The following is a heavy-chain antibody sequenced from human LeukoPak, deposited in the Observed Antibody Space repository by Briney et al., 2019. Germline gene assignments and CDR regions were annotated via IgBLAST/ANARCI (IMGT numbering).Heavy chain of an antibody. CDR1: GFTFSSYG. CDR2: IWYDGSNK. CDR3: ARCNSAGRGYFDY. V-gene: IGHV3-33*08. J-gene: IGHJ4*02. Sequence: GGSLRLSCAASGFTFSSYGMHWVRQAPGKGLEWVAVIWYDGSNKYYADSVKGRFTISRDNSKNTLYLQMNSLRAEDTAAYYCARCNSAGRGYFDYWGQGTLVTVSS. D-gene: IGHD6-13*01.